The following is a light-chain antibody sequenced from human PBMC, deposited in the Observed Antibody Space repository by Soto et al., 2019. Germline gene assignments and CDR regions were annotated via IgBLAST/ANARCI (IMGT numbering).Light chain of an antibody. J-gene: IGKJ1*01. CDR1: QSVDTW. Sequence: DIPMTQSPSTLSASVGDRVTITCRASQSVDTWLAWYQQKPGKAPKVLVSKVSNLESGVPSRFSGSGSGTEFTLTIRSLQPDDFATYYCQQYKRSWTFGQGTRVDI. V-gene: IGKV1-5*03. CDR3: QQYKRSWT. CDR2: KVS.